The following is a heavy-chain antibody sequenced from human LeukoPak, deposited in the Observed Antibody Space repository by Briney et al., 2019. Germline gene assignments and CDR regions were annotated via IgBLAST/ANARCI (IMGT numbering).Heavy chain of an antibody. CDR2: FYHRA. CDR3: VREGEYGEDYY. Sequence: SETLSLTCTVSGGSSVSRGGYYWTWIRQHPEKGLEWIGYFYHRASYNPSLKSRVTISVGTSKNQFSLRLTSVTAADTALYYCVREGEYGEDYYWGQGIQVIVSS. D-gene: IGHD4-17*01. J-gene: IGHJ4*02. V-gene: IGHV4-31*03. CDR1: GGSSVSRGGYY.